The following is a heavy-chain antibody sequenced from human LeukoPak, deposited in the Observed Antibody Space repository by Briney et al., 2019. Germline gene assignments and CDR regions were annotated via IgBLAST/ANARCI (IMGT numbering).Heavy chain of an antibody. CDR3: AREEIRSWFDP. CDR2: IYTSGST. CDR1: GGSISSYY. D-gene: IGHD5-24*01. J-gene: IGHJ5*02. Sequence: SETLSLTCTVSGGSISSYYWSWIRQPAGKGLEWIGRIYTSGSTNYNPSLKGRVTISVDTSKNQFSLKLSSVTAADTAVYYCAREEIRSWFDPWGQGTLVTVSS. V-gene: IGHV4-4*07.